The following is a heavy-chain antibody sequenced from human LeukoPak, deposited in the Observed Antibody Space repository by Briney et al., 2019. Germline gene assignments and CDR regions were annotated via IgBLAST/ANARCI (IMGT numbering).Heavy chain of an antibody. CDR2: ISGSGGST. J-gene: IGHJ4*02. CDR3: AKDLALGYCTNGVCYAWDN. D-gene: IGHD2-8*01. CDR1: GFSFSSYA. Sequence: GGSLRLSCAASGFSFSSYAMTWVREAPGKGLEWVSGISGSGGSTYYADSVKGWFTISRDNSKNTMYLQMNSLRAEDTAVYYCAKDLALGYCTNGVCYAWDNWRQGTLVTVSS. V-gene: IGHV3-23*01.